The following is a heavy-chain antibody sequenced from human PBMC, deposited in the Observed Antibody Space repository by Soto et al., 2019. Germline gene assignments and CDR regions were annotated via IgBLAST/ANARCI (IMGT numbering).Heavy chain of an antibody. CDR3: ARREDTVLALEY. J-gene: IGHJ4*02. D-gene: IGHD5-18*01. V-gene: IGHV5-51*01. Sequence: GASLKISCRGSGYSFTNYWIGWVRQMPGNGLECMGIIYPGDSDTRYSPSFQGQVTSSADKSISTAYLQWSSLKASDTAMYYCARREDTVLALEYWGQGTLVTVS. CDR2: IYPGDSDT. CDR1: GYSFTNYW.